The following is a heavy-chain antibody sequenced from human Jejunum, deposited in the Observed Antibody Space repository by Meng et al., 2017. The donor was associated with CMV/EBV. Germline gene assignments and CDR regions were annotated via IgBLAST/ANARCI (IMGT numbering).Heavy chain of an antibody. V-gene: IGHV3-11*06. Sequence: VPRVGFGGGLVKPGGSLRLSCAASGFTFDDYYMNWIRQAPGKGLEWVSSVSSVSSYTNYADSVKGRFTISRDNAKNSLYLQMNSLRAEDTAVYYCARDRYCTNGVCYTHFDSWGQGTLVTVSS. CDR3: ARDRYCTNGVCYTHFDS. D-gene: IGHD2-8*01. CDR2: VSSVSSYT. J-gene: IGHJ4*02. CDR1: GFTFDDYY.